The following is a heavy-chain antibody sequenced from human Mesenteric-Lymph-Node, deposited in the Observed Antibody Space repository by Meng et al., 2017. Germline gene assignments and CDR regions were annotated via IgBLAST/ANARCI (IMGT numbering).Heavy chain of an antibody. CDR2: ITPFFGTA. V-gene: IGHV1-69*05. CDR1: GGTFRKYA. J-gene: IGHJ3*02. CDR3: ARDWGSPKAWYSSSWYHAFDI. Sequence: SVKVSCKASGGTFRKYAINWVRQAPGQGLACLGGITPFFGTANYTQNFQGRVTNTRDESTSTAYMELSSLRTEGSAVYYCARDWGSPKAWYSSSWYHAFDIWGQGTMVTVSS. D-gene: IGHD6-13*01.